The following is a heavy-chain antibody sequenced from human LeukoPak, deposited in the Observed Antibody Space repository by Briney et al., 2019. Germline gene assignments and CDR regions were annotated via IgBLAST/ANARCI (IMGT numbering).Heavy chain of an antibody. CDR1: GYTFTGYY. Sequence: GASVKVSCKASGYTFTGYYMHWVRQAPGQGLEWMGWINPNSGGTNYAQKFQGRVTMTRDTSISTAYMELRSLRSDDTAVYYCARGAPLIAARPLPEDYWGQGTLVTVSS. V-gene: IGHV1-2*02. D-gene: IGHD6-6*01. CDR3: ARGAPLIAARPLPEDY. J-gene: IGHJ4*02. CDR2: INPNSGGT.